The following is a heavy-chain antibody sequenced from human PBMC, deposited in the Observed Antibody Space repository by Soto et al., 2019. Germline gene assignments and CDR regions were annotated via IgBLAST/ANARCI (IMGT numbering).Heavy chain of an antibody. CDR1: GFTFSSYG. CDR3: ARNRNRVFLGGSFAN. J-gene: IGHJ4*02. Sequence: QVQLVESGGGVVQPGRSLRLSCAASGFTFSSYGMHWVRQAPGKGLEWVAVIWYDGSNKYYADSVKGRFTISRDNSKNTLTLKMNSRRAGDRAVYGCARNRNRVFLGGSFANGAQGPLVPLPS. D-gene: IGHD3-16*01. V-gene: IGHV3-33*01. CDR2: IWYDGSNK.